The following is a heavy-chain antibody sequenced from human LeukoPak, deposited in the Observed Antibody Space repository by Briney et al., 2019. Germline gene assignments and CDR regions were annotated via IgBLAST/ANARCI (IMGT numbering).Heavy chain of an antibody. Sequence: ASVKVSCKASGGTFSSYAISWVRQAPGQGLEWMGGIIPIFGTANYAQKFQGRVTITADKSTSTAYMELSSLRSEDTAVYYCARDSIAVAGTTLGDAFDIWGQGTMVTVSS. CDR1: GGTFSSYA. CDR2: IIPIFGTA. D-gene: IGHD6-19*01. V-gene: IGHV1-69*06. CDR3: ARDSIAVAGTTLGDAFDI. J-gene: IGHJ3*02.